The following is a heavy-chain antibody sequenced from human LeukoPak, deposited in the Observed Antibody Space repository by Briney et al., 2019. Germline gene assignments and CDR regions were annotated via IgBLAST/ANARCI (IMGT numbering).Heavy chain of an antibody. J-gene: IGHJ4*02. CDR2: IYYSGST. V-gene: IGHV4-59*01. CDR3: ARDYYGDFYFDY. Sequence: SETLSLTCTVSGGSISSYYWSWIRQPPGKGLEWIGYIYYSGSTNYNPSLKSRLTISVDTSKNQFSLKLSSVTAADTAVYYCARDYYGDFYFDYWGQGTLVTVSS. D-gene: IGHD4-17*01. CDR1: GGSISSYY.